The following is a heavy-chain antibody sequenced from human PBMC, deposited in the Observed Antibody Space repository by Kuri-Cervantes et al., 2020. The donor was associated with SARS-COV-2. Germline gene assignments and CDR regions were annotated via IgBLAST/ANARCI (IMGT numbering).Heavy chain of an antibody. J-gene: IGHJ4*02. CDR1: GFLFSASA. V-gene: IGHV3-73*01. CDR2: VRGKANNYAT. Sequence: GGSLRLSCEVSGFLFSASAIHWVRQASGKGLEWVGRVRGKANNYATAYAASVKGRFTISRDDSKNMAYLQMSSLRAEDTAVYYCARDLRLGKSLDYWGQGTLVTVSS. D-gene: IGHD7-27*01. CDR3: ARDLRLGKSLDY.